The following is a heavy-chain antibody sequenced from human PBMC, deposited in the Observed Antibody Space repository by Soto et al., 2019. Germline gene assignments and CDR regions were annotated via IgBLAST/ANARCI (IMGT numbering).Heavy chain of an antibody. V-gene: IGHV4-31*03. CDR3: ARDRPAMGYNWNYEVGYYFDY. CDR2: IYYSGST. CDR1: GGSISSGGYY. D-gene: IGHD1-7*01. J-gene: IGHJ4*02. Sequence: QVQLQESGPGLVKPSQTLSLTCTVSGGSISSGGYYWSWIRQHPGKGLEWIGYIYYSGSTYYNPSLKSRVTISVDTSKNQFSLKLSSVTAADTAVYYCARDRPAMGYNWNYEVGYYFDYWGQGTLVTVSS.